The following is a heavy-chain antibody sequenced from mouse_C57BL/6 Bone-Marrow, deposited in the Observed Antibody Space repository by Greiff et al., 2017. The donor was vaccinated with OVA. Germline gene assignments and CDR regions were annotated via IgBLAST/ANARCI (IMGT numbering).Heavy chain of an antibody. CDR2: IDPSDSYT. D-gene: IGHD2-3*01. CDR3: ARSADGYYAMDY. J-gene: IGHJ4*01. V-gene: IGHV1-50*01. CDR1: GYTFTSYW. Sequence: VQLQQPGAELVKPGASVKLSCKASGYTFTSYWMQWVKQRPGQGLEWIGEIDPSDSYTNYNQKFKGKATLTVDTSSSTAYMQLSSLTSEDSAVYYCARSADGYYAMDYWGQGTSVTVYS.